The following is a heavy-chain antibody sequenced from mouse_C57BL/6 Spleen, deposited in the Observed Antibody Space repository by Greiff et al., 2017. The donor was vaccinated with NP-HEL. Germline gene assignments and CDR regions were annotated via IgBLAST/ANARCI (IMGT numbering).Heavy chain of an antibody. CDR1: GYTFTSYW. V-gene: IGHV1-69*01. J-gene: IGHJ2*01. CDR3: ASYSNYRGY. Sequence: QVQLKQPGAELVMPGASVKLSCKASGYTFTSYWMHWVKQRPGQGLVWIGEIDPSDSDTNYNPKFQGKSTLTVDKSSSTTYMQLSSLTSEDSAVYYCASYSNYRGYWGQGTTLTVSS. CDR2: IDPSDSDT. D-gene: IGHD2-5*01.